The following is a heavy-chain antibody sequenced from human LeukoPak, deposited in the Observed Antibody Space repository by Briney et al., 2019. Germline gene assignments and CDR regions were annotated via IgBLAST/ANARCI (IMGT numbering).Heavy chain of an antibody. D-gene: IGHD2-15*01. CDR3: AKRALPHFYYYYGMDV. J-gene: IGHJ6*02. Sequence: GGSLRLSCAASGFTFSSYAMSWVRQAPGKGLEWVSAISGSGGSTYYADSVKGRFTISRDNSKNTLYLQMNSLRAEDTAVYYCAKRALPHFYYYYGMDVWGQGTTVTVSS. V-gene: IGHV3-23*01. CDR1: GFTFSSYA. CDR2: ISGSGGST.